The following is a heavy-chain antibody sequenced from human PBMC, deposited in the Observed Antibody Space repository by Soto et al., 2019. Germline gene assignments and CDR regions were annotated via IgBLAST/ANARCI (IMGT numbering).Heavy chain of an antibody. Sequence: ASVKVSCKASGYTFTDYFIHWVRQAPGQGLEWIGWINPYSGGADLSQKFQGSVTMTRETSIRTAYMEVSSLSSDDTAVFYCARLMHYSHSGGSSHSGFDMWGQGTLVTVSS. CDR1: GYTFTDYF. J-gene: IGHJ3*02. CDR2: INPYSGGA. D-gene: IGHD2-21*01. CDR3: ARLMHYSHSGGSSHSGFDM. V-gene: IGHV1-2*02.